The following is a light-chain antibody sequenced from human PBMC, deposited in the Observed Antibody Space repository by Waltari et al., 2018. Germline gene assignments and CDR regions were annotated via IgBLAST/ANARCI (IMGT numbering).Light chain of an antibody. Sequence: SYELTQPPSVSVSPGQTASIRCSGEELGEQSACWYRHKPGQSPVLVLYQATKRPSGIPERFSGSNSGITATLTIRGTQPVDEADYYCQAWDNFTVAFGGGTKLSVL. V-gene: IGLV3-1*01. CDR1: ELGEQS. CDR3: QAWDNFTVA. J-gene: IGLJ2*01. CDR2: QAT.